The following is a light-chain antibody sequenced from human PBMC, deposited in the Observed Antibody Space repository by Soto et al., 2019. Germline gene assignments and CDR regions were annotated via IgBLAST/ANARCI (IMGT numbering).Light chain of an antibody. CDR3: QQYNHWPRT. Sequence: IGITQSPATLPVSPGQSATLPCMATQSVSTNLAWYQQKPGQAPRLLIYGASTRATGVPARFSGSGSGAEFTLTISSLQSEDFAVYYCQQYNHWPRTFGQGTKVDIK. CDR1: QSVSTN. CDR2: GAS. J-gene: IGKJ1*01. V-gene: IGKV3-15*01.